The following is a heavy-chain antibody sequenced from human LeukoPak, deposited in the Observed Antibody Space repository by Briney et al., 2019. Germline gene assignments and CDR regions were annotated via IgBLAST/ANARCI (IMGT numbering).Heavy chain of an antibody. V-gene: IGHV3-30*04. CDR1: GFTFSSYA. CDR2: ISYDGSNK. J-gene: IGHJ4*02. CDR3: AKDRAWPGSSGYPDY. D-gene: IGHD3-22*01. Sequence: HPGRSLRLSCAASGFTFSSYAMHWVRQAPGKGLEWVAVISYDGSNKYYADSVKGRFTISRDNSKNTLYLQMNSLRAEDTAVYYCAKDRAWPGSSGYPDYWGQGTLVTVSS.